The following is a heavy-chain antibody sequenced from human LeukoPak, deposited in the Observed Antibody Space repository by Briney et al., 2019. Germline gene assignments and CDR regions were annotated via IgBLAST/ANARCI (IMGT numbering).Heavy chain of an antibody. Sequence: GGSLRLSCAASGFTFSGYAMSWVRQAPGKGLEWVSAISGSGGSTYYADSVKGRFTISRDNSKNTLYLQMNSLRAEDTAVYYCLLLWFGEVPHNWFDPWGQGTLVTVSS. CDR2: ISGSGGST. CDR3: LLLWFGEVPHNWFDP. J-gene: IGHJ5*02. V-gene: IGHV3-23*01. D-gene: IGHD3-10*01. CDR1: GFTFSGYA.